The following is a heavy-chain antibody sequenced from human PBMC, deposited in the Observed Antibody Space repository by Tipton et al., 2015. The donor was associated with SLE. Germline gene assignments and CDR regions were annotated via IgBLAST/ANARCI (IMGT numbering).Heavy chain of an antibody. CDR1: GFTFDDYA. CDR2: ISWNSGSI. CDR3: TKGGFSFSYDY. Sequence: SLRLSCAASGFTFDDYAMHWVRQAPGKGLEWVSGISWNSGSIGYADSVKGRFTISRDNAKNTLYLQMDSLRAEDSAVYYCTKGGFSFSYDYWGQGTLVTVSS. J-gene: IGHJ4*02. V-gene: IGHV3-9*01. D-gene: IGHD3-3*02.